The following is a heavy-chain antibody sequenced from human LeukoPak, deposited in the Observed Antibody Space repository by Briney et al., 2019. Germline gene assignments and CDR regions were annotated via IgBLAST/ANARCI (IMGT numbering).Heavy chain of an antibody. CDR2: INPNSGVT. D-gene: IGHD4-17*01. V-gene: IGHV1-2*02. Sequence: SVKVSCKASGYTFTGYYMHWVRQAPGQGLEWMGWINPNSGVTNYAQKFQGRVTITADESTSTAYMELSSLRSEDTAVYYCAGAWATVTPSYYFDYWGQGTLVTVSS. J-gene: IGHJ4*02. CDR1: GYTFTGYY. CDR3: AGAWATVTPSYYFDY.